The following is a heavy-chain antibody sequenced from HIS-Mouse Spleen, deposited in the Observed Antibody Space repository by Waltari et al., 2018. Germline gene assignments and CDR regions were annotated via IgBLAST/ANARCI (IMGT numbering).Heavy chain of an antibody. CDR3: ARVISGSDAFDI. CDR2: INPNSGGT. D-gene: IGHD1-26*01. CDR1: GYTFTGYY. J-gene: IGHJ3*02. V-gene: IGHV1-2*02. Sequence: QVQLVQSGAEVKKPGASVKVPCKASGYTFTGYYIPWVRQAPGQGLEWMGWINPNSGGTNYAQKFQGRVTMTRDTSISTAYMELSRLRSDDTAVYYCARVISGSDAFDIWGQGTMVTVSS.